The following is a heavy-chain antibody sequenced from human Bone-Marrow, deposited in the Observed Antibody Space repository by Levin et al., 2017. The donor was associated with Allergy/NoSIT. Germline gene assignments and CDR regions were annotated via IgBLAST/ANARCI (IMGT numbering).Heavy chain of an antibody. CDR3: ARARDGSGNYYTQYFDS. V-gene: IGHV4-30-4*01. CDR1: GGSVSSGESY. J-gene: IGHJ4*02. D-gene: IGHD3-10*01. CDR2: IYYSGLS. Sequence: TLSLTCTVSGGSVSSGESYWSWIRQPPGKGLEWLGYIYYSGLSYYNPSLKSRLAMSVDTSKNQFSLKLSSVTAADTAVYYCARARDGSGNYYTQYFDSWGQGILVNVSS.